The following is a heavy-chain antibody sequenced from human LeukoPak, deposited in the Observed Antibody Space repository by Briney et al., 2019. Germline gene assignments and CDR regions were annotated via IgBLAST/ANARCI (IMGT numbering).Heavy chain of an antibody. CDR2: IYYSGST. CDR1: GGSITNYY. D-gene: IGHD6-19*01. J-gene: IGHJ5*02. V-gene: IGHV4-59*01. Sequence: SETLTLTCTVSGGSITNYYWSWIRQPPGKGLEWIGYIYYSGSTNYNPPLKSRVTISVDTSKNQFSLNLRSVTAADTAVYYCARGGAVVSWFVPWGQGTLVTVSS. CDR3: ARGGAVVSWFVP.